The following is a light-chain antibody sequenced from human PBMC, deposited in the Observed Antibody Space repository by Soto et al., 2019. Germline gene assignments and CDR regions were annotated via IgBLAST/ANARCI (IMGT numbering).Light chain of an antibody. Sequence: IVLTQSPGTVSLSPGERVTLACRASQSFGSRSRYLAWYQQKPVQAPRLLIYSASSRPTCIPDRFRGSGSGTDFTLTITLLEPEDFAVYYCHQYATSPYSFGQGTRLEI. CDR2: SAS. CDR3: HQYATSPYS. CDR1: QSFGSRSRY. J-gene: IGKJ2*03. V-gene: IGKV3-20*01.